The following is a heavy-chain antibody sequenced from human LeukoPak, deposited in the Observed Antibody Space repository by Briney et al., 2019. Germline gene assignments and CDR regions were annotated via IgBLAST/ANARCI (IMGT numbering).Heavy chain of an antibody. CDR2: TDKDGSVT. Sequence: GGSLRLSCAASGFTHSSFWMSWVRQAPGKGLEWVADTDKDGSVTKCADSVKGRFTVSRDNAKNSLFLQMNSLRAEDTAMYYCARDRGWFYFDLWGQGTMVIVSS. V-gene: IGHV3-7*01. CDR3: ARDRGWFYFDL. J-gene: IGHJ3*01. D-gene: IGHD2-15*01. CDR1: GFTHSSFW.